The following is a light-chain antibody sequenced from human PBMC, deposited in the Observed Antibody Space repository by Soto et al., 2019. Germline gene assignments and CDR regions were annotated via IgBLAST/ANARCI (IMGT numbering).Light chain of an antibody. CDR2: EVS. CDR1: SSDVGSYNL. J-gene: IGLJ1*01. V-gene: IGLV2-23*02. Sequence: QSVLTQPASVSGSPGQSITISCTGTSSDVGSYNLVSWYQQHPGKAPKLMIYEVSKRPSGVSNRFSGSKSGNTASLTISGLQAEDEADYYCCSYAGSSSVYVFGTGPRSPS. CDR3: CSYAGSSSVYV.